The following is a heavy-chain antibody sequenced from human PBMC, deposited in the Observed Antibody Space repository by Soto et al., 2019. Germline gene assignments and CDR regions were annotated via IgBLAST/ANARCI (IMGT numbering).Heavy chain of an antibody. V-gene: IGHV5-51*01. CDR3: ARPSNNYVAH. CDR2: IYPGDSEP. D-gene: IGHD4-4*01. CDR1: GYSFTSYW. Sequence: GESLKISCKGSGYSFTSYWIGWVRQMPGKGLEWMGIIYPGDSEPRYSPSFQGQVTISADKSISTAYLQWNSLKASDTAMYYCARPSNNYVAHWGQGTLVTVSS. J-gene: IGHJ4*02.